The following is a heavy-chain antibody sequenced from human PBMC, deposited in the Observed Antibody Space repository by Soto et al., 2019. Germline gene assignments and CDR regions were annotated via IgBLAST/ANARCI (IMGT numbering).Heavy chain of an antibody. CDR2: INPSGGST. CDR3: ARDYYYGSGDPSYYYYGMDV. Sequence: ASVKVSCKASGYTFTSYYMHWVRQAPGQGLEWMGIINPSGGSTSYAQKFQGRVTMTRDTSTSTVYMELSSLRSEDTAVYYCARDYYYGSGDPSYYYYGMDVWGQGTTVTVPS. J-gene: IGHJ6*02. V-gene: IGHV1-46*01. CDR1: GYTFTSYY. D-gene: IGHD3-10*01.